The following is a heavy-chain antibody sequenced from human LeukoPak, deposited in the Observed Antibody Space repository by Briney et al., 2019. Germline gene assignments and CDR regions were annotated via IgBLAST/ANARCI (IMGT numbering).Heavy chain of an antibody. Sequence: GGSLRLSCAASGFTFSTHSMNWVRQAPGKGLEWVSSISGSSSDIYYGDSVKGRFTISRDNAKNTLYLQMNSLSAEDTAIYYCAKRSDYGDNGNYFDYWGQGTPVTVSS. J-gene: IGHJ4*02. V-gene: IGHV3-21*04. CDR1: GFTFSTHS. CDR3: AKRSDYGDNGNYFDY. D-gene: IGHD4-23*01. CDR2: ISGSSSDI.